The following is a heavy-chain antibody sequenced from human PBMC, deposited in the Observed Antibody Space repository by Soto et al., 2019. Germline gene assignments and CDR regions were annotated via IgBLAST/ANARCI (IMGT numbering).Heavy chain of an antibody. CDR2: INPSGGI. CDR1: GYTFTSYY. V-gene: IGHV1-46*03. CDR3: ARVYCSGGGCYSIDY. Sequence: QVQLVQSGAEVKKPGASVKVSCKASGYTFTSYYMHWVRQAPGQGLEWMGIINPSGGITYAQKFQGRVTMTRDTSTSTVYRELSSLRSEDTAVYYCARVYCSGGGCYSIDYWGQGTLVTVSS. D-gene: IGHD2-15*01. J-gene: IGHJ4*02.